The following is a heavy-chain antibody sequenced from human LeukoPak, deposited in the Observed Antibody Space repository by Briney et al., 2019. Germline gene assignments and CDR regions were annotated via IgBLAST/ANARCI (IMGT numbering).Heavy chain of an antibody. CDR1: GGSFSGHY. CDR2: INHSGST. CDR3: ARGLNDFWAGETY. V-gene: IGHV4-34*01. D-gene: IGHD3-3*01. J-gene: IGHJ4*02. Sequence: PSETLSLTCTVYGGSFSGHYWSWIRRPPGKGLEWIGEINHSGSTNSNPSLKSRVTISLDTSKNQLTLNLRSVTAADTAVYYCARGLNDFWAGETYWGQGTLVTVSS.